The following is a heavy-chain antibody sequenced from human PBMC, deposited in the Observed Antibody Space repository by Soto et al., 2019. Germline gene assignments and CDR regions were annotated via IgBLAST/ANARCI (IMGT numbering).Heavy chain of an antibody. Sequence: LVQSGGEVKKPGASVRVSCRASGYTFSSYGISWVRQAPGQGLEWLGWISPYNDDTKYAQKVQGRVFMTTDTSSKTAYLDLRSLRSDDTAVYYCARGGYYDSSGSRDYHYYGMNVWDQGTTVTVSS. CDR3: ARGGYYDSSGSRDYHYYGMNV. V-gene: IGHV1-18*01. J-gene: IGHJ6*02. D-gene: IGHD3-22*01. CDR2: ISPYNDDT. CDR1: GYTFSSYG.